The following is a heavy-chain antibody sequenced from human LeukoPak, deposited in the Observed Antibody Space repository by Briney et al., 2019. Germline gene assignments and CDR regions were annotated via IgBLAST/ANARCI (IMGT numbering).Heavy chain of an antibody. CDR3: ARDFDTSGYSFDY. CDR1: GFTFSSYE. D-gene: IGHD3-22*01. J-gene: IGHJ4*02. V-gene: IGHV3-48*03. CDR2: ISNSGSTI. Sequence: GGSLRLSCAASGFTFSSYEMNWVRQAPGKGLEWVSYISNSGSTIYYADSVKGRFTISRDNSKNSLYLQMNSLRDEDTAVYYCARDFDTSGYSFDYWGQGTLVTVSS.